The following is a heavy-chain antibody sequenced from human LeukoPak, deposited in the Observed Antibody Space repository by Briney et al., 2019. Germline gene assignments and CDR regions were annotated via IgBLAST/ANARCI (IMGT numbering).Heavy chain of an antibody. CDR2: ISGSGGST. V-gene: IGHV3-23*01. J-gene: IGHJ4*02. CDR3: AKYIQLWLRPPYYFDY. Sequence: PGGSLRLSCAASGFTFSSYAMSWVRQAPGQGLEWVSAISGSGGSTYYADSVKGRLTISRDNSKNTLYLQMNSLRAEDTAVYYCAKYIQLWLRPPYYFDYWGQGTLVTVSS. D-gene: IGHD5-18*01. CDR1: GFTFSSYA.